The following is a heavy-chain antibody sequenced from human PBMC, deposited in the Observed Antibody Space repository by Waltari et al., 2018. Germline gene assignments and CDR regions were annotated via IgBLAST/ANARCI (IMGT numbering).Heavy chain of an antibody. J-gene: IGHJ5*02. CDR3: ARDWGYNLPWFDP. V-gene: IGHV3-7*01. CDR2: IKQDGSEK. D-gene: IGHD3-10*01. CDR1: GFTFSRYW. Sequence: EVQLVESGGGLVQPGGSLRLSCAASGFTFSRYWMSWVSQAPGKGLEWVANIKQDGSEKYYVDSVKGRFTISRDNAKNSLYLQMNSLRAEDTAVYYCARDWGYNLPWFDPWGQGTLVTVSS.